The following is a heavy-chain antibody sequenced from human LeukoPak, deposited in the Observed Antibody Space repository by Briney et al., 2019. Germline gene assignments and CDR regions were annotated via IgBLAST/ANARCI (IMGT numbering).Heavy chain of an antibody. D-gene: IGHD5-18*01. V-gene: IGHV3-23*01. CDR2: ISGSGGST. Sequence: GSLRLSCAASGFTFSSYAMSWVRPAPGKGLEWVSAISGSGGSTYYADSVKGRFTISRDNSKNTLYLQMNSLRAEDTAVYYCARTVDTAMVTIDYWGQGTLVTVSS. J-gene: IGHJ4*02. CDR3: ARTVDTAMVTIDY. CDR1: GFTFSSYA.